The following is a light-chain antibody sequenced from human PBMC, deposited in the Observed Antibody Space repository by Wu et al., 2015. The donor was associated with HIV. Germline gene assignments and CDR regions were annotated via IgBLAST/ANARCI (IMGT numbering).Light chain of an antibody. CDR3: QQRANWPPYT. Sequence: EIVLTQSPAILSLSPGERATLSCRASQSITTYLGWYQHKPGQAPRLLISDASNRATGIPVRFSGSGSGTDFTLTIINIEPEDSAVYYCQQRANWPPYTFGQGTKVEIK. J-gene: IGKJ2*01. CDR1: QSITTY. CDR2: DAS. V-gene: IGKV3-11*01.